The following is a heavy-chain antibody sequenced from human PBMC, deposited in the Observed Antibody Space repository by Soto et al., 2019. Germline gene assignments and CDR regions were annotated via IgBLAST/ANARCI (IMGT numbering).Heavy chain of an antibody. D-gene: IGHD6-19*01. CDR3: AVEGPLVAVAARLGAFDI. CDR2: ISYDGSNK. J-gene: IGHJ3*02. CDR1: GFTFSSYG. V-gene: IGHV3-30*03. Sequence: GGSLRLSCAASGFTFSSYGMHWVRQAPGKGLEWVAVISYDGSNKYYADSVKGRFTISRDNSKNTLYLQMNSLRAEDTAVYYCAVEGPLVAVAARLGAFDIWGQGTMVTVSS.